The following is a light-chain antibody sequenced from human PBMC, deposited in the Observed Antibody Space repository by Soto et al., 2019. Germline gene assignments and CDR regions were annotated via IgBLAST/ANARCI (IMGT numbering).Light chain of an antibody. Sequence: QSVLTQPASVSGSPGQSITISCTGTSSDVGGYNYVSWYQQHPGKAPKLMIYEVSNRPSGVSNRFSGSKSGNTASLTISGLQAEDEADYYFSSYTSSSTQVFGTCTKVTVL. J-gene: IGLJ1*01. CDR3: SSYTSSSTQV. CDR2: EVS. V-gene: IGLV2-14*01. CDR1: SSDVGGYNY.